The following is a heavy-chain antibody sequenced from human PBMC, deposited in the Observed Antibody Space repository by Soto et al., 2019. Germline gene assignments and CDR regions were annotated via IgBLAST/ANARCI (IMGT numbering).Heavy chain of an antibody. CDR3: ASRERYGSGSLDY. V-gene: IGHV5-51*01. CDR2: IFPGDSDT. Sequence: GESLKISCKGSGYNFANYWIGWVRQMPGKGLEWMGMIFPGDSDTKNSPSFQGQVTISADKSISTAYLQWSSLKASDTAMYYCASRERYGSGSLDYWGQGTLVTVSS. CDR1: GYNFANYW. J-gene: IGHJ4*02. D-gene: IGHD3-10*01.